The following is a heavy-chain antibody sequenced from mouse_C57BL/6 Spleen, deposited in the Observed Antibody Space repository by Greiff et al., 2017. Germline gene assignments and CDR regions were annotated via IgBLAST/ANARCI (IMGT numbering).Heavy chain of an antibody. CDR3: AREITTVPFAY. CDR2: ISDGGSYT. J-gene: IGHJ3*01. D-gene: IGHD1-1*01. Sequence: EVQLVESGGGLVKPGGSLKLSCAASGFTFSSYAMSWVRQTPEKRLEWVATISDGGSYTDYPDNVKGRFTISRDNAKNNLYLQMSHLKSEDTAMYYCAREITTVPFAYWGQGTLVTVSA. V-gene: IGHV5-4*01. CDR1: GFTFSSYA.